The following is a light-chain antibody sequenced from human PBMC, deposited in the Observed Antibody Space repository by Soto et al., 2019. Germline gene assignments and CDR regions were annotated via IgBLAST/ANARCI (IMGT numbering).Light chain of an antibody. V-gene: IGLV2-14*01. CDR2: EVS. J-gene: IGLJ1*01. CDR1: SSDVGGYNY. Sequence: QSALTQPASVSGSPGQSITISCNGTSSDVGGYNYVSWYQQHPGKAPKLIIYEVSNRPSGVSNRFSGSKSGNTASLIISGLQAEDEADYYCNSYTSKSTGVFGTGTKVTVL. CDR3: NSYTSKSTGV.